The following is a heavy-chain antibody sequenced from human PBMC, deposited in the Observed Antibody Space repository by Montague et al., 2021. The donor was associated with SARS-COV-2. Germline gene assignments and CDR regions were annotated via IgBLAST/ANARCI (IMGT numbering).Heavy chain of an antibody. D-gene: IGHD1-26*01. V-gene: IGHV3-48*03. J-gene: IGHJ4*02. CDR2: ISSSGSTI. Sequence: RSLSFAASGFRFSSYEMNWVRQAPGKGLEWVSYISSSGSTIYYADSVKGRFTISRDNAKNSLYLQMNSLRAEDTAVYYCARVFATVGAMDRNDYWGQGTLVTVSS. CDR3: ARVFATVGAMDRNDY. CDR1: GFRFSSYE.